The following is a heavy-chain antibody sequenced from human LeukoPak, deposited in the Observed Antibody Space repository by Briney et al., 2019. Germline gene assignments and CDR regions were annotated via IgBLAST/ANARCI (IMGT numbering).Heavy chain of an antibody. V-gene: IGHV4-34*09. Sequence: LRLSCAASGLAFGSYWMNWVRQPPGKGLEWIGEINHSGSTYYNPSLKSRVTISVDTSKNQFSLKLSSVTAADTAVYYCARVSAYYYDSSGYYYDYWGQGTLVTVSS. D-gene: IGHD3-22*01. J-gene: IGHJ4*02. CDR2: INHSGST. CDR1: GLAFGSYW. CDR3: ARVSAYYYDSSGYYYDY.